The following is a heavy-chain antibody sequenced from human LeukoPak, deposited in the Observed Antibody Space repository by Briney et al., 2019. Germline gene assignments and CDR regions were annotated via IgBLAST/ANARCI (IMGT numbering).Heavy chain of an antibody. D-gene: IGHD3-10*01. CDR1: GGSISSYY. Sequence: SETLSFTCTVSGGSISSYYWSWIRQPAGKGLEWIGRIYTSGSTNYNPSLKSRVTISVDKSKNQFSLKLSSVTAADTAVYYCARDQLLYENWFDPRGQGTLVTVSS. J-gene: IGHJ5*02. V-gene: IGHV4-4*07. CDR2: IYTSGST. CDR3: ARDQLLYENWFDP.